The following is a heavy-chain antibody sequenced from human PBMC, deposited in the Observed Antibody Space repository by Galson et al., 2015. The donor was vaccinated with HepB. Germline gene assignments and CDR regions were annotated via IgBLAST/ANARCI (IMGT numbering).Heavy chain of an antibody. CDR1: GFTFSSYA. V-gene: IGHV3-23*01. D-gene: IGHD3-10*01. J-gene: IGHJ4*02. CDR2: ISGSGGST. Sequence: SLRLSCAASGFTFSSYAMSWVRQAPGKGLEWVSAISGSGGSTYYADSVKGRFTISRDNSKNTLYLQMNSLRAEDTAVYYCAKDRAMVRGVIPMYFDYWGQGTLVTVSS. CDR3: AKDRAMVRGVIPMYFDY.